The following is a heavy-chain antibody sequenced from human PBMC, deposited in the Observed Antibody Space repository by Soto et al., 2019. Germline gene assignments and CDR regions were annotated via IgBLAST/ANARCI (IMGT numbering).Heavy chain of an antibody. D-gene: IGHD3-9*01. CDR3: ARGPSYDILTGSFDY. Sequence: ASVKVSCKASGYTFTGYYMHWVRQAPGQGLEWMGWINPNSGGTNYAQKFQGRVTMTRDTSISTAYMELSRLRPDDTAVYYCARGPSYDILTGSFDYWGQGTLVTVSS. V-gene: IGHV1-2*02. CDR1: GYTFTGYY. CDR2: INPNSGGT. J-gene: IGHJ4*02.